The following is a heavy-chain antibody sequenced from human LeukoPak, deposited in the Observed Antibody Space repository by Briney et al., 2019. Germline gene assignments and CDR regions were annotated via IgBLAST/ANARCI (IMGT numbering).Heavy chain of an antibody. Sequence: SETLSLTCTVSGGSISSYYWSWIRQPPGKGLEWIGYTYYSGSTNYNPSLKSRVTISVDTSKNQFSLKLSSVTAADTAVYYCARDASGSYYAFDIWGQGTMVTVSS. CDR3: ARDASGSYYAFDI. J-gene: IGHJ3*02. V-gene: IGHV4-59*01. CDR2: TYYSGST. CDR1: GGSISSYY. D-gene: IGHD1-26*01.